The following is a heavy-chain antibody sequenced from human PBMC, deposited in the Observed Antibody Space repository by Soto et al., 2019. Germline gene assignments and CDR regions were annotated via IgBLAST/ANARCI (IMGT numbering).Heavy chain of an antibody. CDR3: ATRIAVAGNAEYFQH. D-gene: IGHD6-19*01. V-gene: IGHV1-69*12. Sequence: QVQLVQSGAEVKKPGSSVKVSCKASGGTFSSYAISWVRQAPGQGLEWMGGIIPIFGTANYAQKFQGRVTIXXDXSXXTAYMELSSLRSEDTAVYYCATRIAVAGNAEYFQHWGQGTLVTVSS. CDR2: IIPIFGTA. J-gene: IGHJ1*01. CDR1: GGTFSSYA.